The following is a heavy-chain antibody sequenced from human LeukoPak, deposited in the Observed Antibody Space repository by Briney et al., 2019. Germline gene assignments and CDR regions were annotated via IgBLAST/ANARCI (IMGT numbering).Heavy chain of an antibody. CDR2: IYPGGSDP. CDR3: ARRSSGWNEYYYYGMDV. CDR1: GYSFTSYG. Sequence: GESLKISCKGSGYSFTSYGIGWVRQMPGKGLEWMGIIYPGGSDPRYRPSFQGQVTISADKSISTAYLQWSSLKASDTAMYYCARRSSGWNEYYYYGMDVWGQGTTVTVSS. D-gene: IGHD6-19*01. V-gene: IGHV5-51*01. J-gene: IGHJ6*02.